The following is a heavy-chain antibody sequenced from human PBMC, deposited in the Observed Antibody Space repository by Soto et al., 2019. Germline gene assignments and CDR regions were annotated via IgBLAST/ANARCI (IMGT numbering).Heavy chain of an antibody. Sequence: EVQLVESGEGLVQPGGSLRLSCAASGFTFSSYAMHWVRQAPGKGLEYVSAISSNGVSTYYADSVKGSFTISRDNSKNTLYLQMGRLRAEDMAVYYCARGPYDSSGYYYISAEYFQHWGQGTLVTVSS. V-gene: IGHV3-64*02. CDR2: ISSNGVST. D-gene: IGHD3-22*01. CDR3: ARGPYDSSGYYYISAEYFQH. CDR1: GFTFSSYA. J-gene: IGHJ1*01.